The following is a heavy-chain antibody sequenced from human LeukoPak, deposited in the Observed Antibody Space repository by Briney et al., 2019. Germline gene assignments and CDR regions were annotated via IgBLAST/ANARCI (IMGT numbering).Heavy chain of an antibody. CDR3: AKDHYYGSGSYYNDNYMDV. J-gene: IGHJ6*03. Sequence: GGSLRLSCAASGFTFSNYAMHWVRQTPGKGLEWLAYIRFDGSSKNYADFVKGRFTISRDNSKNTLYLQMNSLRVEDTAVYYCAKDHYYGSGSYYNDNYMDVWGKGATVTISS. V-gene: IGHV3-30*02. CDR2: IRFDGSSK. CDR1: GFTFSNYA. D-gene: IGHD3-10*01.